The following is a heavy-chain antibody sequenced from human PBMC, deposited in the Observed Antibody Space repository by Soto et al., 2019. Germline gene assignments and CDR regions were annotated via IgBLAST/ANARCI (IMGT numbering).Heavy chain of an antibody. CDR2: ISGSGGST. CDR3: AKARAQYYDFWSGYPVDY. Sequence: GGSLRLSCTASGFTFSDYYMSWIRQAPGKGLEWVSVISGSGGSTYYADSVKGRFTISRDNSKNTLYLQMNSLRAEDTAVYYCAKARAQYYDFWSGYPVDYWGQGTLVTVSS. D-gene: IGHD3-3*01. CDR1: GFTFSDYY. J-gene: IGHJ4*02. V-gene: IGHV3-23*01.